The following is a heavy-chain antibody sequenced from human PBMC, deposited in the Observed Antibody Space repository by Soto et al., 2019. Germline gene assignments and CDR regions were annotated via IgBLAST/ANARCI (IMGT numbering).Heavy chain of an antibody. CDR3: ARQILFQVATPMVTWDYYYGMDV. Sequence: SVKVSCKASGGTFSSYAISWVRQAPGQGLEWMGGIIPIFGTANYAQKFQGRVTITADESTSTAYMGLSSLRSEDTAVYYCARQILFQVATPMVTWDYYYGMDVWGQGTTVPVSS. D-gene: IGHD5-18*01. J-gene: IGHJ6*02. CDR2: IIPIFGTA. V-gene: IGHV1-69*13. CDR1: GGTFSSYA.